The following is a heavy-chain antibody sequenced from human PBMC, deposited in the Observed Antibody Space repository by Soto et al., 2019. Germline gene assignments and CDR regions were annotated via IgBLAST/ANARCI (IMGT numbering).Heavy chain of an antibody. CDR3: ARVWGYYYETGGHSCAMDG. V-gene: IGHV4-30-2*01. CDR1: GGSISSGGYS. J-gene: IGHJ6*02. CDR2: IDHSGST. Sequence: QLQLQESGSRLVKPSQTLSLTCSVSGGSISSGGYSWSWVRQTPGQGLDWIGYIDHSGSTTYNPSLRSRVIISVDRSKYQFSLKVTSVTAADTAVYYCARVWGYYYETGGHSCAMDGWGQGTTVTVSS. D-gene: IGHD3-22*01.